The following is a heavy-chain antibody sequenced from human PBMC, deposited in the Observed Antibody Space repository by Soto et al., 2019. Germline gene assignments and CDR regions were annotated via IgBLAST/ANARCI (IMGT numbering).Heavy chain of an antibody. Sequence: QVQLVESGGGVVQPGRSLRLSCAASEFTFSSYGMHWVRQAPGKGLEWVAVIWYDGSNKYYADSVKGRFTISSDNSKNTLYLQMNSLRAEDTAVYYCASVVDRYFQHWGQGTLVTVSS. CDR2: IWYDGSNK. CDR1: EFTFSSYG. V-gene: IGHV3-33*01. CDR3: ASVVDRYFQH. J-gene: IGHJ1*01.